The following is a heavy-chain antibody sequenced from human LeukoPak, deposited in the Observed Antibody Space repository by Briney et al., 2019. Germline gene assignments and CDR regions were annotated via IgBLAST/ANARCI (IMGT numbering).Heavy chain of an antibody. Sequence: SETLSLTCAAYGGSFSGYYWSWIRQPPGKGLEWIGEINHSGSTNYNPSLKSRVTISVDTSKNQFSLKLSSVTAADTAVYYCARGFRYCSGGSCRIWGQGTLVTVSS. CDR2: INHSGST. V-gene: IGHV4-34*01. J-gene: IGHJ4*02. CDR1: GGSFSGYY. CDR3: ARGFRYCSGGSCRI. D-gene: IGHD2-15*01.